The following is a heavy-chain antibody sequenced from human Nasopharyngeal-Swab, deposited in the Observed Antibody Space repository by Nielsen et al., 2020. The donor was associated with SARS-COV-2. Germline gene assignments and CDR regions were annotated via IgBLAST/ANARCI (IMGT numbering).Heavy chain of an antibody. D-gene: IGHD3-3*01. V-gene: IGHV1-24*01. CDR2: VVPEDGEP. Sequence: ASVKVSCKVSGCTLTVLPIHWVRQAPGKGLEWMGTVVPEDGEPIYAQNFQGRVTMTEDTSTYTAYLELSSLRSEDTAVYYCASEGSGVFGVVIYAFDIWGPGTLVTASS. J-gene: IGHJ3*02. CDR1: GCTLTVLP. CDR3: ASEGSGVFGVVIYAFDI.